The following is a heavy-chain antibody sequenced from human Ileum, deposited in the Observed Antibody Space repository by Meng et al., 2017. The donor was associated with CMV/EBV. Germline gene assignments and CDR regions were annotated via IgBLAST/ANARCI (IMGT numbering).Heavy chain of an antibody. J-gene: IGHJ6*02. Sequence: GESLKISCAASGFTFTRFWMHWVRQAPGKGLVWVSRINNDGTDTGYADSVKGRFTISRDNAKNTLYLQMNGLRVEDTAVLYCARSYPNFYYGMDLWGRGTTVTVSS. D-gene: IGHD2-2*01. V-gene: IGHV3-74*01. CDR1: GFTFTRFW. CDR3: ARSYPNFYYGMDL. CDR2: INNDGTDT.